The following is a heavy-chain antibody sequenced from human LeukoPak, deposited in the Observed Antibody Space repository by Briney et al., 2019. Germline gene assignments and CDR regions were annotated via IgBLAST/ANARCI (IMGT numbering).Heavy chain of an antibody. CDR1: GYTFTSYY. J-gene: IGHJ5*02. D-gene: IGHD1-26*01. CDR2: IILIFGTA. V-gene: IGHV1-69*13. CDR3: AIDPYSGTDT. Sequence: VASVKVSCKASGYTFTSYYMHWVRQAPGQGLEWMGGIILIFGTANYAQKFQGRVTITADESTSTVYMELSSLRSEDTAVYYCAIDPYSGTDTWGQGSLVTVSS.